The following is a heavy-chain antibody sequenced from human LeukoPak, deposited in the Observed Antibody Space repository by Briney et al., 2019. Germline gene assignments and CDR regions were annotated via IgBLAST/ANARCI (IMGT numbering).Heavy chain of an antibody. CDR3: TRRLMTRVNDY. CDR1: GFTFGGSA. J-gene: IGHJ4*02. CDR2: IRSKANDHAT. D-gene: IGHD4-17*01. V-gene: IGHV3-73*01. Sequence: GGSLRLSCAGSGFTFGGSAMHWVRQSPGKGLEWVGRIRSKANDHATAYAASVRGRFTISRDDSENTAYLQMNSLKTEDTAIYYCTRRLMTRVNDYWGQGTLVTVSS.